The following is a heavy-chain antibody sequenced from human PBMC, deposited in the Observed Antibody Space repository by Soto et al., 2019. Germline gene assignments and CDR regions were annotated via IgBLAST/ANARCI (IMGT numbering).Heavy chain of an antibody. V-gene: IGHV4-59*08. CDR3: ARHVRYCTNGVCYIDYCYMDV. CDR2: IYYSGST. D-gene: IGHD2-8*01. CDR1: GGSISRYY. Sequence: SEALSVTCTVSGGSISRYYWSWIRQPPGKGLEWIGYIYYSGSTNYNPSLKSRVTISVDTSKNQFSLKLSSVTAADTAVYYCARHVRYCTNGVCYIDYCYMDVWGKGTTVTVSS. J-gene: IGHJ6*03.